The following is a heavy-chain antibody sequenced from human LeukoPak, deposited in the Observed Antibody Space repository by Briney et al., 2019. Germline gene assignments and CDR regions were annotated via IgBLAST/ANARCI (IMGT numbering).Heavy chain of an antibody. J-gene: IGHJ6*03. V-gene: IGHV4-59*01. CDR3: ARETSQKGAHYMDV. D-gene: IGHD3-16*01. CDR1: GGSISSYY. CDR2: IYYSGST. Sequence: SETLSLTCTVSGGSISSYYWSWIRQPPGKGLEWIGYIYYSGSTNYNPFLKSRVTISVDTSKNQFSLKLSSVTAADTAVYYCARETSQKGAHYMDVWGKGTTVTISS.